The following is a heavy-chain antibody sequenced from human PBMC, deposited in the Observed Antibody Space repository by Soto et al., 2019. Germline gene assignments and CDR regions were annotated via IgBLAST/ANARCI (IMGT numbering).Heavy chain of an antibody. J-gene: IGHJ4*02. V-gene: IGHV3-21*01. D-gene: IGHD6-6*01. CDR3: AIAISDFEYSSAPIDY. Sequence: GSLRLSCAASGFTFSNYHMNWVRQAPGKGLEWVSSISSSSSYIYYADSVKGRFTISRDNAKNSLYLQMNSLRAEDTAVYYCAIAISDFEYSSAPIDYWGQGTLVTVS. CDR2: ISSSSSYI. CDR1: GFTFSNYH.